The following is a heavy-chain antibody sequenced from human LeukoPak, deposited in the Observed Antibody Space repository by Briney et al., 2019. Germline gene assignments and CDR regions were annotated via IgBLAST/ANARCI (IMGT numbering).Heavy chain of an antibody. V-gene: IGHV1-18*01. CDR2: VSAYNGNT. J-gene: IGHJ4*02. CDR3: ARLSRVAAAGTGFDY. Sequence: ASVKVSCKASGYTFTSYGIRWVRQAPGQGLEWMEWVSAYNGNTNYAQKLQGRVTMTTDTSTSTAYMELRSLRSDDTAVYYCARLSRVAAAGTGFDYWGQGTLVTVSS. D-gene: IGHD6-13*01. CDR1: GYTFTSYG.